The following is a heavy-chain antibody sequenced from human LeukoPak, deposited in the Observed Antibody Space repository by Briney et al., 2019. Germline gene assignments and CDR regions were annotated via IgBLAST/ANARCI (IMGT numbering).Heavy chain of an antibody. D-gene: IGHD2-8*02. CDR3: ARYWADAFDI. J-gene: IGHJ3*02. CDR2: IYYNGST. V-gene: IGHV4-59*08. Sequence: PSETLSLTCTVSGGSISSYYWSWIRQPPGKGLEWIGYIYYNGSTSYNPSLKSRVTISVDTSKNQFSLKLSSVTAADTAVYYCARYWADAFDIWGQGTMVTVSS. CDR1: GGSISSYY.